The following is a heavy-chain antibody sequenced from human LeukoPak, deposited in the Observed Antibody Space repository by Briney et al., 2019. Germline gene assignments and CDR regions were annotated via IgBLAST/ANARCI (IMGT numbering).Heavy chain of an antibody. V-gene: IGHV3-74*01. CDR2: INSDGSST. CDR3: VRGAPFDY. D-gene: IGHD1-26*01. CDR1: GFTFSTYW. Sequence: PGGSLRLSCAASGFTFSTYWMHWVRQAPGTGLVWVSLINSDGSSTNYADSVKGRFTISRDNAKNTLYLQMNSLRAEDTAVYYCVRGAPFDYWGQGTLVTVSS. J-gene: IGHJ4*02.